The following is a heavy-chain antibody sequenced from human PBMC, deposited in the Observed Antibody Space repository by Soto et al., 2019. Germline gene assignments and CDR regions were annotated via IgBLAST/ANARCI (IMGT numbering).Heavy chain of an antibody. V-gene: IGHV4-4*02. D-gene: IGHD2-2*01. J-gene: IGHJ4*02. CDR3: ARVRCSGTSSCKDYFDY. Sequence: SETLSLTCAVSGGSISSSNWWSWVRQPPGKGLEWIGEIYHSGSINYNPSLKSRVTISVDKSKNQFSLKLSSVTSADTAVYYCARVRCSGTSSCKDYFDYWGQGTLVTVSS. CDR1: GGSISSSNW. CDR2: IYHSGSI.